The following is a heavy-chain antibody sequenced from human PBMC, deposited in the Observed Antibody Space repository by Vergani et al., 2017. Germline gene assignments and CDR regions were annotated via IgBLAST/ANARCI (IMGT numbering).Heavy chain of an antibody. CDR2: INHSGST. V-gene: IGHV4-34*09. CDR1: GGSFSGYY. Sequence: QVQLQESGPGLVKPSQTLSLTCAVYGGSFSGYYWSWIRQPPGKGLEWIGEINHSGSTNYNPSLKSRVTISVDTSKNQFSLKLSSVTAADTAVYYCARGNGGTNKRYFDLWGRGTLVTVSS. CDR3: ARGNGGTNKRYFDL. D-gene: IGHD4-23*01. J-gene: IGHJ2*01.